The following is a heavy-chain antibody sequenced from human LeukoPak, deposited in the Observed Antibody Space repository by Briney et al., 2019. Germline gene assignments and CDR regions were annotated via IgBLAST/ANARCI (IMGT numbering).Heavy chain of an antibody. D-gene: IGHD2-8*01. V-gene: IGHV4-31*03. CDR2: IYYSGST. J-gene: IGHJ4*02. Sequence: PSQTLSLTCTVSGGSISSGGYSWSWIRQHPGKGLEWIGYIYYSGSTYYNPSLKSRVTISVDTSKNQFSLKLSSVTAADTAVYYCARASRGMLRPWGQGTLVTVSS. CDR3: ARASRGMLRP. CDR1: GGSISSGGYS.